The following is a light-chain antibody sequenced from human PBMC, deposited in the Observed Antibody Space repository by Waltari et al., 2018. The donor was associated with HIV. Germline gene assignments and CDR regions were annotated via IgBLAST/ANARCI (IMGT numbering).Light chain of an antibody. Sequence: QSALTQPASVSGSPGQSITISCTGTSSDVGPYNLVSWYQQPPGKAPKLMIYEVSKRPSGVSNRFSGSKSGNTASLTISGLQAEDEADYYCCSYAGSSTWVFGGGTKLTVL. CDR2: EVS. CDR1: SSDVGPYNL. V-gene: IGLV2-23*02. J-gene: IGLJ3*02. CDR3: CSYAGSSTWV.